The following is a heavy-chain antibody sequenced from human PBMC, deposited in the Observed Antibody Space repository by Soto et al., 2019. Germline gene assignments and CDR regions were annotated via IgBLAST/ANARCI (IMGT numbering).Heavy chain of an antibody. CDR3: PRIEMASIK. J-gene: IGHJ4*02. CDR1: GASIRSGGYY. CDR2: IYYTGST. V-gene: IGHV4-31*03. Sequence: SETLSLTCSVSGASIRSGGYYWSWLRQSPGKGLEWIGHIYYTGSTFYSPSLKSRLTISLDTSKNQFSLDLRSVTAADTAMYYCPRIEMASIKWGRGTLVTVS.